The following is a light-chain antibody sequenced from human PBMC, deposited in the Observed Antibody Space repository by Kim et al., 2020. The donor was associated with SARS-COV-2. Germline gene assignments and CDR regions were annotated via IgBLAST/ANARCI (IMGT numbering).Light chain of an antibody. CDR1: NLGGYS. Sequence: APVRTARSTCGGKNLGGYSVQCYHQKPGQAHVLVMYYDSDRPSGIPERFSGYKSANTATLTISRVEAGDEADYYFQVWDTDTDHYVFGTGTKVTVL. V-gene: IGLV3-21*01. J-gene: IGLJ1*01. CDR3: QVWDTDTDHYV. CDR2: YDS.